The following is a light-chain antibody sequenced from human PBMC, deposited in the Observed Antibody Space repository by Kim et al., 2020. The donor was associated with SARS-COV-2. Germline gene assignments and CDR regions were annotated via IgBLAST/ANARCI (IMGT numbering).Light chain of an antibody. CDR1: RVSSNH. J-gene: IGKJ4*01. CDR2: GAS. V-gene: IGKV1-16*01. CDR3: QQYDNYPLT. Sequence: ASGKGTVTSRCGGSRVSSNHLAWYKQRLGEAPRLLIYGASSMQSGIPSRFSGGGSGTDFTLTISRLQAEDFAVYYCQQYDNYPLTFGEGTKVDIK.